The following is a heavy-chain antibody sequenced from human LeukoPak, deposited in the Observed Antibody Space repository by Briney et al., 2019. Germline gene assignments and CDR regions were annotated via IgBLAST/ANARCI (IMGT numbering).Heavy chain of an antibody. J-gene: IGHJ5*02. V-gene: IGHV3-30-3*01. Sequence: GGSLRLSCAASGFTFSSYAMHWVRQAPGKGLEWVAVISYDGSNKYYADSVKGRFTISRDNSKNTLYLQMNSLRAEDTAVYYCARGVPIVVVITTMNWFDPWGQGTLVTVSS. D-gene: IGHD3-22*01. CDR1: GFTFSSYA. CDR2: ISYDGSNK. CDR3: ARGVPIVVVITTMNWFDP.